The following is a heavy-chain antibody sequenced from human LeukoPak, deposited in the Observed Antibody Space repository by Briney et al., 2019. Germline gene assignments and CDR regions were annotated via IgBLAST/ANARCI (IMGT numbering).Heavy chain of an antibody. CDR3: AGHNSASITMIH. J-gene: IGHJ4*02. CDR2: INTSGGTS. D-gene: IGHD3-22*01. CDR1: GYTFTLYY. Sequence: ASVDVSCKASGYTFTLYYVHCVRQAPGHGLEWVGIINTSGGTSRDAQKFRGGVILIRDTSTTTVYIELSSLRSDDTGVYCCAGHNSASITMIHWGQGRPVTVSS. V-gene: IGHV1-46*01.